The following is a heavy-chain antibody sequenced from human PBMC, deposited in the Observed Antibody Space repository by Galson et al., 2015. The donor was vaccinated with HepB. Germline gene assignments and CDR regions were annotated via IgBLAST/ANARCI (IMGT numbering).Heavy chain of an antibody. J-gene: IGHJ4*02. CDR3: ARGELIVGANNPYYFDY. CDR1: GGSISSSNW. V-gene: IGHV4-4*02. Sequence: SETLSLTCAVSGGSISSSNWWSWVRQPPGKGLEWIGEIYHSGSTNYNPSLKSRVTISVDKSKNQFSLKLSSVTAADTAVYYCARGELIVGANNPYYFDYWGQGTLVTVSP. CDR2: IYHSGST. D-gene: IGHD1-26*01.